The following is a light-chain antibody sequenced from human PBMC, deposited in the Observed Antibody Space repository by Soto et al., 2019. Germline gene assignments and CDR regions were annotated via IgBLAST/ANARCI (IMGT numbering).Light chain of an antibody. Sequence: QSALTQPASVSGSPGQSITISCTGTSSDVGDYNYVSWFQQHPGKAPKLMIYDVSNRPSGVSNRFSGSKSGNTASLTISGLQAADEADYYCSSYTSSSTSVFGTGTKVTVL. CDR3: SSYTSSSTSV. CDR1: SSDVGDYNY. V-gene: IGLV2-14*03. J-gene: IGLJ1*01. CDR2: DVS.